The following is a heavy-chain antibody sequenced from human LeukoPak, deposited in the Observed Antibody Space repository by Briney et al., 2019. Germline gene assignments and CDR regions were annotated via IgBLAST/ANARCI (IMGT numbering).Heavy chain of an antibody. J-gene: IGHJ4*02. CDR1: GFTFSSYS. V-gene: IGHV3-48*01. Sequence: AGGSLRLSCAASGFTFSSYSMNWVRQAPGKGLEWVSYISSSSSTIYYADSVKGRFTISRDNAKNSLYLQMNSLRAEDTAVYYCARDLAGTGYDYWGQGTVVTVSS. CDR3: ARDLAGTGYDY. D-gene: IGHD3/OR15-3a*01. CDR2: ISSSSSTI.